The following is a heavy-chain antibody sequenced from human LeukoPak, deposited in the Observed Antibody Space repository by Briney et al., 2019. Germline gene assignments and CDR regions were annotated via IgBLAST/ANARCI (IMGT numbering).Heavy chain of an antibody. Sequence: GSLRLSCAASGFTFSSYAMSWVRQAPGKGLEWVSSISGSAGSTQYADSVQGRFAISRDNSKNTLYLQMNSLRVEDTAMYFCARDPNGDYIGTFDMRGRGTMVSVSS. CDR1: GFTFSSYA. J-gene: IGHJ3*02. V-gene: IGHV3-23*01. CDR3: ARDPNGDYIGTFDM. CDR2: ISGSAGST. D-gene: IGHD4-17*01.